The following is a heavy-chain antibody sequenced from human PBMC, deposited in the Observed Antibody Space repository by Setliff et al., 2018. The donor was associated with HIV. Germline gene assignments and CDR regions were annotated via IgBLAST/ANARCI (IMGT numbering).Heavy chain of an antibody. J-gene: IGHJ6*02. V-gene: IGHV1-8*01. CDR1: GYTFSTYD. CDR2: MNPNNGNT. D-gene: IGHD3-10*01. Sequence: ASVKVSCKASGYTFSTYDIHWVRQATGQGLEWMGSMNPNNGNTVYAQKFQGRVTMTRDTSINAAYMELRGLRSDDTAVYYCARNFGLSPSGKYYYYYGMDIWGQGTTVTVSS. CDR3: ARNFGLSPSGKYYYYYGMDI.